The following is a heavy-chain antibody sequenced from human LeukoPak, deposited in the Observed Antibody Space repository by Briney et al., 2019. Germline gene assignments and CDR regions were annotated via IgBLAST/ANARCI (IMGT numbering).Heavy chain of an antibody. CDR1: GGSISSSSYY. Sequence: PSETLSLTCTVSGGSISSSSYYWGWIRQPPGKGLEWIGSIYYSGSTYYNPSLKSRVTISVDTSKNQFSLKLSSVTAADTAVYYCAKLRAHNYDFWSGYCWGQGTLVTVSS. J-gene: IGHJ4*02. CDR2: IYYSGST. CDR3: AKLRAHNYDFWSGYC. D-gene: IGHD3-3*01. V-gene: IGHV4-39*01.